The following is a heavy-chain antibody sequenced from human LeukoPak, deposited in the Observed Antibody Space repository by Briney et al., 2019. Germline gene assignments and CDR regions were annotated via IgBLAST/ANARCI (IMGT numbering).Heavy chain of an antibody. CDR3: ARGRGPGYFDY. CDR2: IYHSGST. Sequence: SETLSLTCAVSGGSISSGGYSWSWIRQPPGKGLEWIGYIYHSGSTNYNPSLKGRVTISVDTSKNQFSLKLSSVTAADTAVYYCARGRGPGYFDYWGQGTLVTVSS. J-gene: IGHJ4*02. CDR1: GGSISSGGYS. D-gene: IGHD3-10*01. V-gene: IGHV4-30-2*01.